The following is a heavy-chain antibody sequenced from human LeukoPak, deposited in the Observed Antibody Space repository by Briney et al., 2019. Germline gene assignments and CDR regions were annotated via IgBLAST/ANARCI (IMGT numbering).Heavy chain of an antibody. V-gene: IGHV4-4*07. J-gene: IGHJ4*02. CDR2: IYSSGST. CDR3: ARGGKATVVTM. D-gene: IGHD4-23*01. CDR1: GGSINSYY. Sequence: PSETLSLTCTASGGSINSYYRSWIRQPAGKGLEWIGRIYSSGSTNYYPSLKSRVSMSVDTSKNQFSLKLTSVTAADTAVYYCARGGKATVVTMWGQGILVTVSS.